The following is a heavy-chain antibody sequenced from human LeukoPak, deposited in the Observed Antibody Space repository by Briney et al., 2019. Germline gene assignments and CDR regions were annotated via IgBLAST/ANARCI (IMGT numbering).Heavy chain of an antibody. CDR2: MSYDGINK. D-gene: IGHD6-13*01. CDR3: ARNQGDPGIAAAGFFDS. V-gene: IGHV3-30*03. CDR1: GFTFSSYG. J-gene: IGHJ4*02. Sequence: GGSLRLSCAASGFTFSSYGMHWVRQAPGKGLEWVAAMSYDGINKHYADSVMGRFTISRDNSKNILYLQMNSLRPEDTALYYCARNQGDPGIAAAGFFDSWGQGTLVTVSS.